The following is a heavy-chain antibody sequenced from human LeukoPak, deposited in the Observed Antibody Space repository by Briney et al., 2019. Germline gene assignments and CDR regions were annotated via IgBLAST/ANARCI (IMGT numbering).Heavy chain of an antibody. CDR3: AKDREGLSSGYDLEYFDY. Sequence: GGSLRLSCAASGFTFSSYAMNWVRQAPGKGLEWVSAISGGGGTTYYADSVKGRFTISRDNSKNTLFLQMNSLRAEDTAVYYCAKDREGLSSGYDLEYFDYWGQGTLVAVSS. CDR2: ISGGGGTT. CDR1: GFTFSSYA. V-gene: IGHV3-23*01. D-gene: IGHD5-12*01. J-gene: IGHJ4*02.